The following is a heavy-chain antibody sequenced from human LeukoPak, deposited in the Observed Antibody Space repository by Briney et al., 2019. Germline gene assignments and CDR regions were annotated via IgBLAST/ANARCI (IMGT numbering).Heavy chain of an antibody. D-gene: IGHD2-15*01. V-gene: IGHV4-4*09. J-gene: IGHJ5*01. CDR3: AKNNWVAGYYDS. CDR1: GVSITSYY. Sequence: SETLSLTCNVSGVSITSYYWTWIRQPPGKGLEWLCYIYTTGTTRYNASLKSRVTISGDTSDNQLSLKLTTMPAADTAVYFYAKNNWVAGYYDSWGQGAMVIVSS. CDR2: IYTTGTT.